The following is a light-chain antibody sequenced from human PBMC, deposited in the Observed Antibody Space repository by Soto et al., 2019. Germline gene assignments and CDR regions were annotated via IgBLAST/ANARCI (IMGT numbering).Light chain of an antibody. V-gene: IGKV3-11*01. CDR3: QQRSNWPPNT. CDR2: DAS. CDR1: QSVSSY. Sequence: EIVLTQSPATLSLSPGERATLSCMASQSVSSYLAWYQQKPGQAPRLLIYDASNRATSIPARFSGSGSGTDFTLTISSLEPEDFAVYYCQQRSNWPPNTFGQGTRLEIK. J-gene: IGKJ5*01.